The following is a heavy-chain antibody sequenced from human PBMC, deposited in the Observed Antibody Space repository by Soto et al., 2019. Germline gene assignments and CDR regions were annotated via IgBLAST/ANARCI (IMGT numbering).Heavy chain of an antibody. Sequence: ASVKVSCKASGGTFSSYAISWVRLAPGQGLEWMGGIIPIFGTANYAQKFQGRVTITADESTSTAYMELSSLRSEDTAVYYCASLINSWSQKRADAFDIWGQGTMVTVSS. V-gene: IGHV1-69*13. CDR2: IIPIFGTA. CDR1: GGTFSSYA. J-gene: IGHJ3*02. D-gene: IGHD2-8*02. CDR3: ASLINSWSQKRADAFDI.